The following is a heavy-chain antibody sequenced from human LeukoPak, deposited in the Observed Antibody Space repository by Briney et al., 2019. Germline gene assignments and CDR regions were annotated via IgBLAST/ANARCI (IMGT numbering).Heavy chain of an antibody. Sequence: PGGSLRLSCAASGFTFSSYTMNWVRQAPGRGLEWVSCISSSSTYMLYADSAKGRFTISRDNAKNSLYLQMNSLRAEDTAVYYCARPQGSRWDGFDVWGQGTLVTVSS. J-gene: IGHJ3*01. CDR1: GFTFSSYT. CDR2: ISSSSTYM. CDR3: ARPQGSRWDGFDV. V-gene: IGHV3-21*01. D-gene: IGHD6-13*01.